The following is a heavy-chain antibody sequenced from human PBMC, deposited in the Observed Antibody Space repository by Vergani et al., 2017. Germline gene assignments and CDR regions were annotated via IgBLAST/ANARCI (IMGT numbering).Heavy chain of an antibody. Sequence: EVQLVESGGGLVKPGGSLRLSCAASGFTFSSYSMNWVRQAPGKGLEWVSSISSSSSYIYYADSVKGRFTISRDNAKNSLYLQMNSLRAEDTAVYYCAXRPLGPAATLYYYYGMDVWGQGTTVTVSS. CDR1: GFTFSSYS. CDR3: AXRPLGPAATLYYYYGMDV. CDR2: ISSSSSYI. V-gene: IGHV3-21*01. J-gene: IGHJ6*02. D-gene: IGHD2-2*01.